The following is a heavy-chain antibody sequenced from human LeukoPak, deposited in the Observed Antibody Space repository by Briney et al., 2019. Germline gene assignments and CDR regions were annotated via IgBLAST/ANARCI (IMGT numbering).Heavy chain of an antibody. CDR1: GFTFSNYS. CDR3: ARAKRNGFDI. J-gene: IGHJ3*02. V-gene: IGHV3-48*01. Sequence: GGSLRLSCKASGFTFSNYSMNWVRQAPGKGLEWVSYIRSSSSTIYYADSVKGRFTISRDNAKNSLYLQMNSLRAEDTAVYYCARAKRNGFDIWGQGTMVTVSS. CDR2: IRSSSSTI.